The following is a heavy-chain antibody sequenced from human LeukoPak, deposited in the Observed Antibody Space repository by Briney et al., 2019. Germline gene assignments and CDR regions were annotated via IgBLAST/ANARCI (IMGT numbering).Heavy chain of an antibody. CDR3: ARPGNYYYYYGMDV. CDR2: IYSGGST. J-gene: IGHJ6*02. Sequence: PGGSLRLSCAASGFTVSSNYMSWVRQAPGKGPEWVSVIYSGGSTYYADSVKGRFTISRDNSKNTLYLQMNGLRAEDTAVYYCARPGNYYYYYGMDVWGQGTTVTVSS. V-gene: IGHV3-53*01. CDR1: GFTVSSNY.